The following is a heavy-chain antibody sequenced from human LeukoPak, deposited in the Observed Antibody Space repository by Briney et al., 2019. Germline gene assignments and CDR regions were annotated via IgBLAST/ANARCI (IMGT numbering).Heavy chain of an antibody. V-gene: IGHV4-39*01. CDR1: GGSISSSNNY. Sequence: SETLSLTCTVSGGSISSSNNYWGWIRQPPGKGLEWIGSGSYSGSTNYNPSLKSRVTTSVDMSKNQFSLKLSSVTAADTAVYYCARVDTYDYYDSSGSPKRAFDYWGQGTLVTVSS. D-gene: IGHD3-22*01. CDR3: ARVDTYDYYDSSGSPKRAFDY. J-gene: IGHJ4*02. CDR2: GSYSGST.